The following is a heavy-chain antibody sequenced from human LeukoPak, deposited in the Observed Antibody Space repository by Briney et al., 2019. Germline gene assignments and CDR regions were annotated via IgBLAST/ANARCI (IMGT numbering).Heavy chain of an antibody. V-gene: IGHV1-2*02. CDR2: INPNSGGT. CDR1: GYTFTGYY. CDR3: ARGDDTEFLFDY. D-gene: IGHD3-10*01. Sequence: ASVKVSCKAPGYTFTGYYMHWVRQAPGQGLEWMGWINPNSGGTNYAQKFQGRVTMTRDTSISTAYMELSRLRSDDTAVYYCARGDDTEFLFDYWGQGTLVTVSS. J-gene: IGHJ4*02.